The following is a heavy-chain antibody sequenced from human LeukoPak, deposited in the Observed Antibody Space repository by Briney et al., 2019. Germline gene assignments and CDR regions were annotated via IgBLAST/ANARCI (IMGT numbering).Heavy chain of an antibody. CDR1: GNTFSSYA. Sequence: SVKVSCKASGNTFSSYAISWVRQAPGRGLEWMGGNIPIFGTANYAQKFQGRVTITADKSTSTAYMELSSLRSEDTAVYYCAGTTYYYDSSGYYPPDYWGQGTLVTVSS. J-gene: IGHJ4*02. CDR2: NIPIFGTA. D-gene: IGHD3-22*01. V-gene: IGHV1-69*06. CDR3: AGTTYYYDSSGYYPPDY.